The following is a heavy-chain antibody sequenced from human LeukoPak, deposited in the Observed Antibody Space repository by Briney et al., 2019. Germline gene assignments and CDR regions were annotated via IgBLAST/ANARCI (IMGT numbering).Heavy chain of an antibody. D-gene: IGHD6-13*01. Sequence: PGRSLRLSCAASGFTFSTYGMHWVRQAPGKGLEWVSYISSTGSTIYNADSVKGRFTISRDNAKNSLYLQMNSLRAEDTAVYYCAKDQGGAAAGTFDPWGQGTLVTVSS. CDR1: GFTFSTYG. CDR2: ISSTGSTI. CDR3: AKDQGGAAAGTFDP. J-gene: IGHJ5*02. V-gene: IGHV3-48*04.